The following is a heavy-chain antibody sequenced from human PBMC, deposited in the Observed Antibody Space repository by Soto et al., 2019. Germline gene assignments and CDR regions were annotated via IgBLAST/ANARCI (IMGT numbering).Heavy chain of an antibody. D-gene: IGHD6-13*01. CDR1: GFTFTGYS. Sequence: PGGSLRLSCAASGFTFTGYSMNWVRQAPGKGLEWVSSISSSGTYIYYADSVKGRFTISRDNAKNSLYLQMNSLGAEDTAVYYCARASAAVVSVAGMDVWGQGTTVTVS. J-gene: IGHJ6*02. CDR3: ARASAAVVSVAGMDV. CDR2: ISSSGTYI. V-gene: IGHV3-21*01.